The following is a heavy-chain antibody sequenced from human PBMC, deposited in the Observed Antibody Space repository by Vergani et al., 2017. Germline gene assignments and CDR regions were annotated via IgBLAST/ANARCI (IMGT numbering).Heavy chain of an antibody. D-gene: IGHD3-16*01. CDR2: ISYDGSNK. J-gene: IGHJ4*02. CDR1: GFTFSSYG. CDR3: AKGDYDYVWGSYLWYYFDY. Sequence: QVQLVESGGGVVQPGRSLRLSCAASGFTFSSYGMHWVRQAPGQGLEWVAVISYDGSNKYYADSVKGRFTISRDNSKNTLYLQMNSLRAEDTAVYYCAKGDYDYVWGSYLWYYFDYWGQGTLVTVSS. V-gene: IGHV3-30*18.